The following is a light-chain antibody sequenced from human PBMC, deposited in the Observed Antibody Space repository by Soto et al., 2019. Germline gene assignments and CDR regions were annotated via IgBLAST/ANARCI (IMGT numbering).Light chain of an antibody. CDR3: CSYRSKRTL. J-gene: IGLJ7*01. V-gene: IGLV2-14*03. CDR1: TYDVGDADF. CDR2: EVY. Sequence: QSALTQPASVSGSPGQSVTISCTGTTYDVGDADFISWYQQIPTSAPKLIIYEVYNQPPGISNRFSGSKSGNTASLTISGLQTEDEADYYCCSYRSKRTLFGGGTQLTVL.